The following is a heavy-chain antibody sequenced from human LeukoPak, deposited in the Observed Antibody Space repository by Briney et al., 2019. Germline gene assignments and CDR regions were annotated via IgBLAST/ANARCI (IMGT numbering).Heavy chain of an antibody. V-gene: IGHV1-2*02. Sequence: ASVKVSCKTSGNSFTDYYIHWVRQAPGRGFEWMGWNNANSGGANYAQKFQGRVTMTRDTSISTAYMELSRLRSDDTAVYYCASLDAVDIRGQGTMVTVSS. CDR2: NNANSGGA. J-gene: IGHJ3*02. CDR1: GNSFTDYY. CDR3: ASLDAVDI.